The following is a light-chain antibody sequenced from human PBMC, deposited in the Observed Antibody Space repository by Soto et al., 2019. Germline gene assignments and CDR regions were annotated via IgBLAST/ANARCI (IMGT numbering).Light chain of an antibody. V-gene: IGLV2-8*01. J-gene: IGLJ3*02. CDR1: SSDVGAYNY. CDR2: EVT. CDR3: SSFASSNPWV. Sequence: QSALTQPPSASGSPGQSVTISCTGTSSDVGAYNYVSWYQQHAGKAPKLVIYEVTKPPSGVPDRFSGSKSANTASLTVSGLQAEDEADYCCSSFASSNPWVFGGGTKLTVL.